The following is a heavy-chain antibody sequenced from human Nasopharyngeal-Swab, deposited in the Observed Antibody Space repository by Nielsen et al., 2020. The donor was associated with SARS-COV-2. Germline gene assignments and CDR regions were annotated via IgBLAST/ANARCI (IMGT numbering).Heavy chain of an antibody. CDR2: IYTSGST. CDR1: GGSISSGSYY. D-gene: IGHD3-10*01. CDR3: ARAEGGTLWHRGMDV. Sequence: SETLSLTCTVSGGSISSGSYYWSWIRQPAGKGLEWIGRIYTSGSTNYNPSLKSRVTISVDTSKSQFSLKLSSVTAADTAVYYCARAEGGTLWHRGMDVWGQGTTVTVSS. J-gene: IGHJ6*02. V-gene: IGHV4-61*02.